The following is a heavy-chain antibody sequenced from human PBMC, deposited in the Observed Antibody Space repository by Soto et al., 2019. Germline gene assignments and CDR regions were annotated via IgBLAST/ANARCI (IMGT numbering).Heavy chain of an antibody. V-gene: IGHV5-51*01. J-gene: IGHJ6*02. Sequence: PSESLKISCKGSGYSFTSYWIGWVRQMPGKGLEWMGIIYPGDSDTRYSPSFQGQVTISADKSISTAYLQWSSLKASDTAMYYCARHPDTAMDHPQYYYYGLDVWGQGTTVTVSS. CDR3: ARHPDTAMDHPQYYYYGLDV. CDR2: IYPGDSDT. D-gene: IGHD5-18*01. CDR1: GYSFTSYW.